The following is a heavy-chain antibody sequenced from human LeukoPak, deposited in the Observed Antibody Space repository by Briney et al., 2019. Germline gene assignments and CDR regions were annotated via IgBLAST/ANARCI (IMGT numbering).Heavy chain of an antibody. D-gene: IGHD3-3*01. CDR1: GYTFTGHY. J-gene: IGHJ3*02. V-gene: IGHV1-2*02. Sequence: ASVKVSCKASGYTFTGHYMHWVRQAPGQGLEWMGWINPNSGGTNYAQKFQCRVTMTRDTSISTAYMELSRLRSDDTAVYYCARVKDFWSGYYPRVKGLDAFDIWGQGTMVTVSS. CDR3: ARVKDFWSGYYPRVKGLDAFDI. CDR2: INPNSGGT.